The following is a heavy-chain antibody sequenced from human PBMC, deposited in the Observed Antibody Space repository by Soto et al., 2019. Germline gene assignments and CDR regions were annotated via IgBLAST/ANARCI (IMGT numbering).Heavy chain of an antibody. V-gene: IGHV4-59*01. J-gene: IGHJ4*02. CDR2: IYYSGST. D-gene: IGHD3-10*01. Sequence: SETLSLTCTVSGGSISSYYWSWIRQPPGKGLEWIGYIYYSGSTNYNPSLKSRVTISVDTSKNQFSLKLSSVTAADTAVYYCARGHLTYYYGSGSYSSLYYFDYWGQGTLVIVSS. CDR3: ARGHLTYYYGSGSYSSLYYFDY. CDR1: GGSISSYY.